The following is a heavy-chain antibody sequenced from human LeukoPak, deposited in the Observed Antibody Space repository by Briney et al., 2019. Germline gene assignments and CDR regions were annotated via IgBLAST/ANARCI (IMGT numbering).Heavy chain of an antibody. V-gene: IGHV3-23*01. CDR2: ISRSGDTT. CDR3: AKDTSNARYCPNGVRSPFDY. Sequence: GGSLRLSCAASEFTFSSYAMSWVRQAPGKGLEWVSAISRSGDTTYYGDSVKGRFTISRDNSKNYLYLQMHSLRAEDTAVYYCAKDTSNARYCPNGVRSPFDYWGQGTLVIVSS. J-gene: IGHJ4*02. D-gene: IGHD2-8*01. CDR1: EFTFSSYA.